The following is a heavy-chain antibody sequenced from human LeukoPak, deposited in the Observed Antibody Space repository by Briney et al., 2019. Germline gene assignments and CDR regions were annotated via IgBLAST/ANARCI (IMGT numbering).Heavy chain of an antibody. J-gene: IGHJ3*02. V-gene: IGHV3-48*04. CDR3: ASHKGAFDI. CDR2: ISSSSSTI. Sequence: VQPGGSLRLSCAASGFTFSTHWVTWVRQAPGKGLEWVSYISSSSSTIYYADSVKGRFTISRDNAKNSLYLQMNSLRAEDTAVYYCASHKGAFDIWGQGTMVTVSS. CDR1: GFTFSTHW.